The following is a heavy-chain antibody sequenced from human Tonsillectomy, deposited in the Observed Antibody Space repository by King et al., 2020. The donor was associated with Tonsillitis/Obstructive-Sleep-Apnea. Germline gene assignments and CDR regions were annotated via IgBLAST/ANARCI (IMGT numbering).Heavy chain of an antibody. CDR2: IYYSGST. J-gene: IGHJ4*02. D-gene: IGHD2-21*01. CDR1: GGSISSGGYY. V-gene: IGHV4-31*03. Sequence: VPLQESGPGLVKPSQNLSLTCTASGGSISSGGYYWSWIRQHPGKGLEWIGYIYYSGSTYYNPSLKSRVTISVDTSKNQFSLKLSSVTAADTAVYYCARAPGTYCGGDCPLFDYWGQGTLVTVSS. CDR3: ARAPGTYCGGDCPLFDY.